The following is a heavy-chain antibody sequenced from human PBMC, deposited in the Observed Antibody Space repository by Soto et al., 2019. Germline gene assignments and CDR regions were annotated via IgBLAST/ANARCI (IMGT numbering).Heavy chain of an antibody. V-gene: IGHV3-23*01. CDR1: GFTFSSYG. CDR3: ARQDSDIVVVVAARGDAFDI. Sequence: GGSLRLSCAASGFTFSSYGMHWVRQAPGKGLEWVSVISGGGGNTYYADSVKGRFTISRDNSKNTLYLQMNSLRAEDTAVYYCARQDSDIVVVVAARGDAFDIWGQGTMVTVSS. J-gene: IGHJ3*02. D-gene: IGHD2-15*01. CDR2: ISGGGGNT.